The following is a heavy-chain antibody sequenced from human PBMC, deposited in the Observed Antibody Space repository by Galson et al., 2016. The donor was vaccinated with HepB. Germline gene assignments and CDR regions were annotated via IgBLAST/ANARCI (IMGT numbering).Heavy chain of an antibody. Sequence: CAISGDSVSSDVGVWNWIRQSPSRGLEWLGRTSYRSHWYYDYAVAVKTRLVINPDTSRNQFSLRLSSVTPDDTAVYWCARDAPGSSYFDYWSQGTLVTVSS. D-gene: IGHD1-14*01. V-gene: IGHV6-1*01. J-gene: IGHJ4*02. CDR1: GDSVSSDVGV. CDR3: ARDAPGSSYFDY. CDR2: TSYRSHWYY.